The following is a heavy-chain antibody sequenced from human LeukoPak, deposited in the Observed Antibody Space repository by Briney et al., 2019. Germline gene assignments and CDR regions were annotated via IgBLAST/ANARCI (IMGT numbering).Heavy chain of an antibody. D-gene: IGHD6-13*01. V-gene: IGHV3-48*03. J-gene: IGHJ4*02. CDR3: ASVQGYSSSVGHFDY. CDR1: GFTFSSYE. CDR2: ISSSGSTI. Sequence: QPGGSLRLSCAASGFTFSSYEMNWVRQAPGKGLEWVSYISSSGSTIYYADSVKGRFTISRDNAKNSLYLQMNSLRAEDTAVYYCASVQGYSSSVGHFDYWGQGTLVTVSS.